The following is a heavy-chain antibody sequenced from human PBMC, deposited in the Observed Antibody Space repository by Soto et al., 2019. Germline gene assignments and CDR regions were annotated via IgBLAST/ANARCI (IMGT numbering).Heavy chain of an antibody. J-gene: IGHJ4*02. CDR2: ITSSGDTT. CDR3: VKGGYSHGYIDH. D-gene: IGHD5-18*01. V-gene: IGHV3-23*01. Sequence: EVQLLESGGGLVQPGGSLRLSCAASGFTFISYAMSWVRQAPGKGLEWVSSITSSGDTTYYADSVKGRFIISRDNSKNTLDLQMNSLRDEDTAVYYCVKGGYSHGYIDHWGQGTLVTVSS. CDR1: GFTFISYA.